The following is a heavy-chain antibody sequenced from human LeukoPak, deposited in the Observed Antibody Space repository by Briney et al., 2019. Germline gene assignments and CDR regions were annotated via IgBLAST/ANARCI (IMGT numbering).Heavy chain of an antibody. V-gene: IGHV4-39*07. CDR2: IYYSGST. CDR3: ARAARGAYYYGSGSSPLFDY. J-gene: IGHJ4*02. Sequence: SETLSLTCTVSGGSISSSSCYWGWIRQPPGKGLEWIGSIYYSGSTYYNPSLKSRVTISVDTSKNQFSLKLSSVTAADTAVYYCARAARGAYYYGSGSSPLFDYWGQGTLVTVSS. D-gene: IGHD3-10*01. CDR1: GGSISSSSCY.